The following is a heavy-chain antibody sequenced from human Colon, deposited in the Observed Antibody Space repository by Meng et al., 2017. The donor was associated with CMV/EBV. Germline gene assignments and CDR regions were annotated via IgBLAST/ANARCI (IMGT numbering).Heavy chain of an antibody. J-gene: IGHJ5*02. CDR3: ARVRLPGAYHDSDGSPIKNWFDP. CDR2: ISSSSDI. D-gene: IGHD3-22*01. V-gene: IGHV3-21*06. CDR1: GFTFSSYS. Sequence: GESLKISCAASGFTFSSYSMNWVRQAPGKGLEWVSFISSSSDISYTDSVKGRFTIFRDSAQNLLYLEMIGLRDEDTAVYYCARVRLPGAYHDSDGSPIKNWFDPWGHGTLVTVSS.